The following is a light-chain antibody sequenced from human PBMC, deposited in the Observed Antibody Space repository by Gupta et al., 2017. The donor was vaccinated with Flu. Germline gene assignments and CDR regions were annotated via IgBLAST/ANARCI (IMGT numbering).Light chain of an antibody. V-gene: IGKV3-20*01. CDR2: DAS. CDR3: QQYGSSSGLT. CDR1: QSVSGTK. Sequence: PGQRATLSCRASQSVSGTKLAWYQQRPGQAPRLLMYDASTRATGIPDRFSGSGSGTDFTLTIRRLEPDDSALYYCQQYGSSSGLTFGGGTRVEIK. J-gene: IGKJ4*01.